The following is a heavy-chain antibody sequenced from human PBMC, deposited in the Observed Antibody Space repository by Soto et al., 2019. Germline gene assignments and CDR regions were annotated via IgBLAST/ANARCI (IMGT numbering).Heavy chain of an antibody. CDR1: GGNFSSNG. V-gene: IGHV1-69*01. CDR2: IIPTFGTT. Sequence: QVQLVQSGAEVRKPGSSVKVSCKAPGGNFSSNGIRWVRQAPGQGLEFMGGIIPTFGTTNYAHKFRGRVTITADESTGTAYMELSSLRSDDTSVYYCAGASDSTWYNWLDPWGQGTLVTV. D-gene: IGHD5-18*01. J-gene: IGHJ5*02. CDR3: AGASDSTWYNWLDP.